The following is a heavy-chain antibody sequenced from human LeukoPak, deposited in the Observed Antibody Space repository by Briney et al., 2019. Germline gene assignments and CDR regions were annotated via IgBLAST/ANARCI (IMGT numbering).Heavy chain of an antibody. CDR3: ARRWRSAFDI. D-gene: IGHD5-24*01. V-gene: IGHV3-7*01. CDR1: GFTFCNYW. Sequence: PGGSLTLSCAASGFTFCNYWRMWVRQAPGKGLEWVANIKQDGSDKYYMDSLKGRFTISRDNAKNSLYLQMNSLRAEDTAVYYCARRWRSAFDIWGQGTMVTVSS. J-gene: IGHJ3*02. CDR2: IKQDGSDK.